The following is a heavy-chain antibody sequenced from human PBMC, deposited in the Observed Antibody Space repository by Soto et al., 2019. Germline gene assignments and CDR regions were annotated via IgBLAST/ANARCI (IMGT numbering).Heavy chain of an antibody. V-gene: IGHV1-2*02. Sequence: ASVKVSCKASGYTFTGDYLHWVRKAPGQGLEWMGWIDPNSGDIKSAEKFQGRVIMTRETSINTAYMELSRLRSDETSVYYCARAVAAIPTHPNLGFWGQGTQVTVSS. CDR1: GYTFTGDY. J-gene: IGHJ4*02. D-gene: IGHD2-15*01. CDR3: ARAVAAIPTHPNLGF. CDR2: IDPNSGDI.